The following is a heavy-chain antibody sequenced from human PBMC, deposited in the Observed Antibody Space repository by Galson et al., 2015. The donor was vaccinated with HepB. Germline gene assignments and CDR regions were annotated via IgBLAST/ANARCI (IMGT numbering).Heavy chain of an antibody. J-gene: IGHJ4*02. CDR1: GTNFNLYA. CDR2: IDKDGVST. D-gene: IGHD1-1*01. Sequence: SLRLSCATSGTNFNLYAMNWFRQAPGRGPEWVSVIDKDGVSTNYADSVRGRFTMFRDNSRNSVFLQMNSLRGDDTAVYYCATNWMKVASGDYWGQGTPVTVSS. V-gene: IGHV3-23*03. CDR3: ATNWMKVASGDY.